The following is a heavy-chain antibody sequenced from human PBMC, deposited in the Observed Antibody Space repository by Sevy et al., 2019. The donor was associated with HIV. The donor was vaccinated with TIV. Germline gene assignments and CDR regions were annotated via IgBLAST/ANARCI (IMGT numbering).Heavy chain of an antibody. V-gene: IGHV1-8*01. CDR1: GYTFISYD. CDR3: ARYYYDSSGYYDYNGMDV. J-gene: IGHJ6*02. Sequence: ASVKVSCKASGYTFISYDINWVRQATGQGLEWMGWMNSNSGNTAYAQKFQGRVTMTRNTSISTAYMELSSLRSEDTAVYYCARYYYDSSGYYDYNGMDVWGQGTTVTVSS. CDR2: MNSNSGNT. D-gene: IGHD3-22*01.